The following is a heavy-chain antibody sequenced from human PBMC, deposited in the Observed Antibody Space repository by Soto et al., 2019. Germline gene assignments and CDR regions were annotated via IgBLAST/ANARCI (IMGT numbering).Heavy chain of an antibody. CDR2: IYYSGNT. V-gene: IGHV4-30-4*01. Sequence: NPXETLSLPFTVSRGCASSDHHWSWIHQPPGKGLEWIGHIYYSGNTDYNPSLKSRLAISIDSSKNQFSPKLSSVTAAHKAVYFCAREGGGSSDGLSYFDPSAQGSLVTLSS. CDR1: RGCASSDHH. CDR3: AREGGGSSDGLSYFDP. J-gene: IGHJ4*02. D-gene: IGHD3-16*01.